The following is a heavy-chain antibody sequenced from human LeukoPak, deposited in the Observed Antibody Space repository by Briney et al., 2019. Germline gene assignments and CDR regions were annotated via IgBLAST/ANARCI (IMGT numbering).Heavy chain of an antibody. CDR1: GFTFSSYG. Sequence: GGSLRLSCAASGFTFSSYGMHWVRQAPGKGLEWVAVISYDGSNKYYADSVKGRFTISRDNAKNSLYLQMNSLRAEDTAVYYCARRRRHCDYWGQGTLVTVSS. J-gene: IGHJ4*02. V-gene: IGHV3-30*03. CDR3: ARRRRHCDY. CDR2: ISYDGSNK.